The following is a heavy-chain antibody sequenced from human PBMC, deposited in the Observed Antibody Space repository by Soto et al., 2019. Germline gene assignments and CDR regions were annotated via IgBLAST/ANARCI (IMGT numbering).Heavy chain of an antibody. CDR2: ISLYSDGT. CDR3: ARVVPGAEAWFGT. J-gene: IGHJ5*02. V-gene: IGHV1-18*01. CDR1: GYTFSNYG. Sequence: ASVEVSCKTSGYTFSNYGITWVRQAPGEPLEWLGWISLYSDGTNYAQKFQGRVSMTTDTSTNKAYMELRSLRSDDTAVYYCARVVPGAEAWFGTWGKGTMVTVSS. D-gene: IGHD2-2*01.